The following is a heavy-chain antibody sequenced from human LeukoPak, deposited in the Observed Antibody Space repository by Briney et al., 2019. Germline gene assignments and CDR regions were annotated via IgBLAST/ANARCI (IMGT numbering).Heavy chain of an antibody. CDR1: GFTFSSYA. CDR3: ARGSGSHFDY. J-gene: IGHJ4*02. V-gene: IGHV3-30*04. D-gene: IGHD1-26*01. Sequence: GGSLRLSCAASGFTFSSYAMHWVRQAPGKGLEWVAVIFYDGTNKYYADSVKGRFTISRDNSKNTLYLEMNSLRAGDTAVYYCARGSGSHFDYWGQGTLVTVSS. CDR2: IFYDGTNK.